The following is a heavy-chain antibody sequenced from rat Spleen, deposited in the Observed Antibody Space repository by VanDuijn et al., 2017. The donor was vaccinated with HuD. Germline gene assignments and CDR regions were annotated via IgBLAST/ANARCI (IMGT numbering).Heavy chain of an antibody. CDR3: AREQLYLRGGDY. J-gene: IGHJ2*01. CDR1: GYTFTSYD. D-gene: IGHD1-2*01. Sequence: QVQLQQSGAELAKPGSSVKISCKASGYTFTSYDISWIKQTTGQGLEYIGYINTGSGGTYYNEKFKGKATLTVDKSTSTAGVQLRSLTPEDTAVYYCAREQLYLRGGDYWGQGVMVTVSS. CDR2: INTGSGGT. V-gene: IGHV1-57*01.